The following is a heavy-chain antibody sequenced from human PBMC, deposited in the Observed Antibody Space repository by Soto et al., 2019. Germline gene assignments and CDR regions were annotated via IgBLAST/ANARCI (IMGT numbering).Heavy chain of an antibody. CDR3: ARDLGAWKFDC. CDR1: GFTFSSHA. CDR2: ISYDGSNQ. J-gene: IGHJ4*02. Sequence: QVQVVESGGGVVQPGRSLRLSCAASGFTFSSHAMHWVRQAPGKGLEWVAFISYDGSNQHYADSVKGRFTISRDNSENTLYLQMNSLRGEDTAMYYCARDLGAWKFDCWGQGTLVTVSS. V-gene: IGHV3-30-3*01. D-gene: IGHD1-1*01.